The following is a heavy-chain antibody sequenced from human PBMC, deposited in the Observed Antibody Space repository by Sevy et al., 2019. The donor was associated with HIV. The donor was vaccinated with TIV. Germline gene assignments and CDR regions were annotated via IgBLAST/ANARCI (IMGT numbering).Heavy chain of an antibody. J-gene: IGHJ4*02. CDR1: GASISSSGYY. Sequence: SETLSLTCTVSGASISSSGYYWGWIRQPPGKGLEWIATINYNGITFYNPSLKSRITISADTSRNQFSLDPKSVTAADTAIYYCAGPILTYNNGWSYYDYWGQGTVVTVSS. CDR2: INYNGIT. D-gene: IGHD3-10*01. V-gene: IGHV4-39*01. CDR3: AGPILTYNNGWSYYDY.